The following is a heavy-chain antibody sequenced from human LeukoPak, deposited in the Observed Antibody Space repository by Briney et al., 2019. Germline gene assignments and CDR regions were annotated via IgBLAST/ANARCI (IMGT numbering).Heavy chain of an antibody. CDR3: ARDAAYAFDI. CDR2: ISGSSGTI. CDR1: GFTFSSYS. V-gene: IGHV3-48*02. Sequence: PGGSLRLSCAASGFTFSSYSMNWVRQAPGKGLEWVSYISGSSGTIYYADSVKGRSTISRDNAKNSLYLQVSSLRDEDTAVYYCARDAAYAFDIWGQGTMVTVSS. D-gene: IGHD2-15*01. J-gene: IGHJ3*02.